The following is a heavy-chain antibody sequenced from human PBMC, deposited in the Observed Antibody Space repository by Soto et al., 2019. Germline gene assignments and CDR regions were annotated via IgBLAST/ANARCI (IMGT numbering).Heavy chain of an antibody. J-gene: IGHJ4*02. V-gene: IGHV3-23*01. CDR3: ARIRQLLFVS. CDR1: GFTFRVYA. D-gene: IGHD2-2*01. Sequence: VHLSESGGALGQPGGSLRLSCAASGFTFRVYAMSWFRQAPGGGLEWVSAIGGTGNTTYYADSVKGRFTIARDNSRDTLYLQMTSLRVEDTAVYYCARIRQLLFVSWGQGTLVSVSS. CDR2: IGGTGNTT.